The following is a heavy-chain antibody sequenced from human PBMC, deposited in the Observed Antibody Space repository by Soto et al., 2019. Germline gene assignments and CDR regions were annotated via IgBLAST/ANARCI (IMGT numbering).Heavy chain of an antibody. V-gene: IGHV4-59*01. Sequence: SETLSLTCTVSGGSISSYYWSWIRQPPGEGLEWIGYISDSGRTDYNPSLKSRVTISLDTSKNQFALRLSSVTAADTAVYYCARDDSSGYHNWFDPWGQGTLVTVSS. J-gene: IGHJ5*02. CDR3: ARDDSSGYHNWFDP. D-gene: IGHD3-22*01. CDR2: ISDSGRT. CDR1: GGSISSYY.